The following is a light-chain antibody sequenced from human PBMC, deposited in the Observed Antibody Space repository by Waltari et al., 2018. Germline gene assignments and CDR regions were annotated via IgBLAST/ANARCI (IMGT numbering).Light chain of an antibody. CDR1: HSISRW. J-gene: IGKJ4*01. CDR2: KAS. V-gene: IGKV1-5*03. Sequence: FQMTHSHSTLSASVGDSLTLTCRAIHSISRWLAWYQQKPGKAPTLLIYKASGLQSGVPSRFSGSGSGTEFTLTISSLQPDDFATYYCQQYNSFLRTFGGGTKVEIK. CDR3: QQYNSFLRT.